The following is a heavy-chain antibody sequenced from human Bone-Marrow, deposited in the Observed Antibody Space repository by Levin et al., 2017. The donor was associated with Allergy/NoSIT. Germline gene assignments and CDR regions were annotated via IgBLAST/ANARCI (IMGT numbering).Heavy chain of an antibody. J-gene: IGHJ6*03. CDR3: ARDLDYYYYMDV. CDR1: GASINSGSNY. Sequence: ASETLSLTCTVYGASINSGSNYWSWIRQSPGKGLEWIGYIDYSGSTIYNPSLRSRVTISADTSKNQFSLTLTSVTTADTAVYYCARDLDYYYYMDVWGKGTTVTVSS. V-gene: IGHV4-61*01. CDR2: IDYSGST.